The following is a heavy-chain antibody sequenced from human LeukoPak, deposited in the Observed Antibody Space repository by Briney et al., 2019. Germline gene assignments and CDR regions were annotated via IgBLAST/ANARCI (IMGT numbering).Heavy chain of an antibody. CDR3: ARVLRPWYFDL. CDR1: GFTFSSSW. CDR2: INSDESVT. Sequence: GGSLRLSCAASGFTFSSSWMQWVRQAPGQGLVWVSRINSDESVTTYTNSVKGRFTISRDNAKNTLYLQMDSLRAEDTAVYYCARVLRPWYFDLWGRGTLVTVSS. J-gene: IGHJ2*01. D-gene: IGHD2/OR15-2a*01. V-gene: IGHV3-74*03.